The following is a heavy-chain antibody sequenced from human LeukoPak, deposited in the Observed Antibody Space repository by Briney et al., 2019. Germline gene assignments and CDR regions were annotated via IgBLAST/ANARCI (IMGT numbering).Heavy chain of an antibody. CDR3: ARERTGYGEDY. D-gene: IGHD4-17*01. CDR1: GCAFSSYW. CDR2: IKQDGSEK. V-gene: IGHV3-7*01. Sequence: GGSLRLSCTASGCAFSSYWMSWVRQAPGKGLEWVANIKQDGSEKYYVDSVKGRFTISRDNAKNSLYLQMNSLRAEDTAVYYCARERTGYGEDYWGQGTLVTVSS. J-gene: IGHJ4*02.